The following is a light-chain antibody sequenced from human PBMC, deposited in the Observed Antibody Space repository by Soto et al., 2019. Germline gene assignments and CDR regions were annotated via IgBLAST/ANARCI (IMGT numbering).Light chain of an antibody. CDR2: GAS. V-gene: IGKV3-20*01. J-gene: IGKJ1*01. Sequence: EIVLTQSPGTLSLSPGERATLSCRASQSVSSSYLAWYQQKPGQAPRLLIYGASSRATGIPDRFSGSGSGTDFTLTISRLEPEDFAVYYCQQYGSSSWTFGQGPKVEIQ. CDR3: QQYGSSSWT. CDR1: QSVSSSY.